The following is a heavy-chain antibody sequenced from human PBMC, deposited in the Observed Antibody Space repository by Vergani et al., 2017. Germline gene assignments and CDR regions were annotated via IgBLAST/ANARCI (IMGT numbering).Heavy chain of an antibody. Sequence: EVQLLESGGGLVQPGGSLRLSCAASGFTFSNAWMSWVRQAPGKGVEWVGRIKSKTDGGTTDYAAPVKGRFTISRDDSKNTLYLQMNSLKTEDTAVYYCTTVGPGYCSGGSCYSAWGQGTLVTVSS. V-gene: IGHV3-15*01. CDR1: GFTFSNAW. J-gene: IGHJ5*02. CDR3: TTVGPGYCSGGSCYSA. CDR2: IKSKTDGGTT. D-gene: IGHD2-15*01.